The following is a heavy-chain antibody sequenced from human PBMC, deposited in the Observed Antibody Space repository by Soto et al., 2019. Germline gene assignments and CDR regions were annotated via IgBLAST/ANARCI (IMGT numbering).Heavy chain of an antibody. J-gene: IGHJ4*02. D-gene: IGHD2-15*01. CDR1: SDSISSSTW. Sequence: QVQLRESGPGLVKPSGTLSLTCAVSSDSISSSTWWSWVRQPPGRGLEWIGEIFHSGSTNYNPSLKSRVTISLGKSKNQFSLNLTSVTAADTPVYHCASSPGSLAGDYWGQGILVSVTS. V-gene: IGHV4-4*02. CDR3: ASSPGSLAGDY. CDR2: IFHSGST.